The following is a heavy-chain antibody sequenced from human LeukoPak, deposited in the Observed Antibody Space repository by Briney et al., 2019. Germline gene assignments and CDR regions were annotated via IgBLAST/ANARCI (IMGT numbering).Heavy chain of an antibody. Sequence: SETLFLTCTVSGGSISSSSYYWSWIRQPPGKGLEWIGEINHSGSTNYNPSLKSRVTISVDTSKNQFSLKLSSVTAADTAVYYCATDFYDTGSPGDYWGQGTLVTVSS. V-gene: IGHV4-39*07. CDR3: ATDFYDTGSPGDY. J-gene: IGHJ4*02. CDR2: INHSGST. CDR1: GGSISSSSYY. D-gene: IGHD3-9*01.